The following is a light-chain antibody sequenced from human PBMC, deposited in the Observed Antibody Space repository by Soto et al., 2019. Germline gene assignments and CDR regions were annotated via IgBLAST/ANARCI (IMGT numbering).Light chain of an antibody. V-gene: IGLV2-23*02. Sequence: QSALTQPASVSGSPGQSVTISCTGSSADVGSYNLVSWYQQLPGRAPKLMIFEVSNRPSGVSNRFSASKSGNTASLTISGLQAEDEADYYCSSFGRTSTLLFGGGTKLTVL. CDR3: SSFGRTSTLL. CDR1: SADVGSYNL. J-gene: IGLJ2*01. CDR2: EVS.